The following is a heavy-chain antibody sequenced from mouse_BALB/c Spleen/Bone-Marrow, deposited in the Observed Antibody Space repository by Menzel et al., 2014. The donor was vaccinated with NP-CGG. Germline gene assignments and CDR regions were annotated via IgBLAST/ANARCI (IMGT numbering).Heavy chain of an antibody. CDR3: ARGGPGYGGDTYFTL. V-gene: IGHV5-9*04. CDR1: GFSLSSYY. Sequence: EESGGRLVTPGTPLTLTCTASGFSLSSYYMSWVRQAPGEGLEWIGIIYAGSGTTWYASWVKGRFTISKTSTTVDLEMTSLTTEDTATYFCARGGPGYGGDTYFTLWGQGTLVIVS. J-gene: IGHJ3*02. CDR2: IYAGSGTT. D-gene: IGHD1-1*02.